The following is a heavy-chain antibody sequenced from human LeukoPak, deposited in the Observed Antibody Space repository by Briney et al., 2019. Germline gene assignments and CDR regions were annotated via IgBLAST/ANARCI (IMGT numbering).Heavy chain of an antibody. V-gene: IGHV3-15*01. CDR1: GFTFSNTW. CDR3: TTIPGAWGY. D-gene: IGHD1-14*01. Sequence: GGSLRLSCAASGFTFSNTWMTWVRQAPGKGLEWVGRIKSKTEGGTTDYAAPVKGRFTISRDDSKTTLYLQMNSLKTEDTAVYYCTTIPGAWGYWGQEPWSPSPQ. J-gene: IGHJ4*01. CDR2: IKSKTEGGTT.